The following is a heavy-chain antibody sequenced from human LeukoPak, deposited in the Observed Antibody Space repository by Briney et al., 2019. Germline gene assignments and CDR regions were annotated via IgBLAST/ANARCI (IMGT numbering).Heavy chain of an antibody. J-gene: IGHJ2*01. V-gene: IGHV4-39*01. Sequence: PSETLSLTCTVSGGSISSSSYYWGWIRQPPGKGLEWIGSIYYSRSTYYNPSLKSRVTISVDTSKNQFSLKLSSLTAADTAVYYCARGVTMIVVVIHDWYFDLWGRDTLVTVSS. CDR3: ARGVTMIVVVIHDWYFDL. CDR2: IYYSRST. CDR1: GGSISSSSYY. D-gene: IGHD3-22*01.